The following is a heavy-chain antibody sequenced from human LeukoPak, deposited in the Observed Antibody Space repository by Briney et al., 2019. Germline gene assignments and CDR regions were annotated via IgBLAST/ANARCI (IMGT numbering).Heavy chain of an antibody. J-gene: IGHJ4*02. D-gene: IGHD1-26*01. V-gene: IGHV3-15*01. CDR2: IKSKADGGTA. Sequence: GSLRLSCAASGITFSDAWMTWVRQAPGKGLEWVGRIKSKADGGTADYAAPVEGRFTVSRDDSKSTLYLQMNGLKTEDTAVYYCTTSGSKAYGFDYWGQGALVTVSS. CDR3: TTSGSKAYGFDY. CDR1: GITFSDAW.